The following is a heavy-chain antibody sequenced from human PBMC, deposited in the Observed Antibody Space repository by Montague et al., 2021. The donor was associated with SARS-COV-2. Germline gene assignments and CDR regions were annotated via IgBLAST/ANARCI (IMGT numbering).Heavy chain of an antibody. CDR3: ARRGDYGGPHFDY. CDR1: GGSVSSRSYY. Sequence: SETLSLTCTVSGGSVSSRSYYWGWIRQPPGKGLEWIGSIYYSGSTHYNPSLRSRVTISVDTSKNQFSLILSSVTAADTAVYYCARRGDYGGPHFDYWGQGTLVSVSS. V-gene: IGHV4-39*01. CDR2: IYYSGST. J-gene: IGHJ4*02. D-gene: IGHD4-23*01.